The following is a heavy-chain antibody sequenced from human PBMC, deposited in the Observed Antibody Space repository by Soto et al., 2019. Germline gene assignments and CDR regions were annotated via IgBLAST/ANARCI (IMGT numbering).Heavy chain of an antibody. J-gene: IGHJ6*02. CDR1: GFTFSSYW. Sequence: GGSLRLSCAASGFTFSSYWMSWVRQAPGKGLEWVANIKQDGSEKYYVDSVKGRFTISRDNAKNSLYLQMNSLRAEDTAVYYCAGERVGATDYYYGMDVWGQGTTVTVSS. CDR2: IKQDGSEK. CDR3: AGERVGATDYYYGMDV. V-gene: IGHV3-7*01. D-gene: IGHD1-26*01.